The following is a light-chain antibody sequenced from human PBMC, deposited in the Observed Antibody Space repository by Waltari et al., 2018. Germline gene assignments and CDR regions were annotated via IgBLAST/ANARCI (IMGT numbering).Light chain of an antibody. J-gene: IGLJ1*01. CDR2: GGTGGIVG. V-gene: IGLV9-49*01. CDR3: GADHGSGSSFVYV. Sequence: QPVLTQPPSASASLGASVTLTCPLTSGSSNHKVDWYPQSPGKGPRSVMRGGTGGIVGSKGDGIPDRFSVLGSGLNRYLTIKNIQEEDESDYHCGADHGSGSSFVYVFGTGTKVTVL. CDR1: SGSSNHK.